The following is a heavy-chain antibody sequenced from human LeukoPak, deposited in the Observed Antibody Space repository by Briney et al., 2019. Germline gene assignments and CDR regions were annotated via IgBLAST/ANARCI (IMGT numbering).Heavy chain of an antibody. CDR1: VVSMNGYC. J-gene: IGHJ4*02. V-gene: IGHV4-4*07. CDR2: VDSSGNT. Sequence: SETLSLTCSVSVVSMNGYCWSWLRQSAGNRLEWIGHVDSSGNTNYNPSLESRVTMSVDTSRNQFSLKLNSVTAADTAVYYCARGNVLTAYPYWGQGTLVTVSS. CDR3: ARGNVLTAYPY. D-gene: IGHD3-9*01.